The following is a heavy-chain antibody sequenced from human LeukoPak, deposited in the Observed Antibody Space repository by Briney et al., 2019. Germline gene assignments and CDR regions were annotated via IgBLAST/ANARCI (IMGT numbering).Heavy chain of an antibody. CDR2: ISSSSSYI. D-gene: IGHD6-19*01. J-gene: IGHJ4*02. CDR1: GFTFSSYS. V-gene: IGHV3-21*01. CDR3: AREPAVGVPPDY. Sequence: GGSLRLSCAASGFTFSSYSMNWVRQAPGKGLEWVSSISSSSSYIYYADSVKGRFTISRDNAKNSLYLQMNSLRAEDTAVYYCAREPAVGVPPDYWGQGTLVSVSS.